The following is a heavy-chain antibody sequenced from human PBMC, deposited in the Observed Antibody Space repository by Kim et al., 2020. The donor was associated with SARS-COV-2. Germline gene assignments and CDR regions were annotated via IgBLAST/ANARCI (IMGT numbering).Heavy chain of an antibody. CDR2: IIPIFGTA. CDR3: ARDLTHIVVVPAARHYYDSSYAFDI. D-gene: IGHD2-2*01. CDR1: GGTFSSYA. Sequence: SVKVSCKASGGTFSSYAISWVRQAPGQGLEWMGGIIPIFGTANYAQKFQGRVTITADESTSTAYMELSSLRSEDTAVYYCARDLTHIVVVPAARHYYDSSYAFDIWGQGTMVTVSS. J-gene: IGHJ3*02. V-gene: IGHV1-69*13.